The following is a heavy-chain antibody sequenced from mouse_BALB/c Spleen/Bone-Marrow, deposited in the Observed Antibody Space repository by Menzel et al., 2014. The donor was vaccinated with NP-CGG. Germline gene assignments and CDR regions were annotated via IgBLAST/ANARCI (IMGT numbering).Heavy chain of an antibody. Sequence: QVQLQQLGPGLVQPSQSLSITCTVSGFSLTIYGIHWVRQPPGKGLEWLGVIWSGGSTDYNAAFISGLSISKDNSKSQVFFKMNSLQADVTAIYYCARNLDYDYDFDYWGQGTTLTVSS. D-gene: IGHD2-4*01. CDR3: ARNLDYDYDFDY. J-gene: IGHJ2*01. CDR2: IWSGGST. V-gene: IGHV2-4*02. CDR1: GFSLTIYG.